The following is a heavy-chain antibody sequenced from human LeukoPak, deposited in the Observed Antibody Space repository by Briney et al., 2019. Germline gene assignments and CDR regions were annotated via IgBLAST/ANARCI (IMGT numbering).Heavy chain of an antibody. CDR3: ARYSPWFDA. D-gene: IGHD4-11*01. CDR2: ISSSGSTI. CDR1: GFTFSSYE. J-gene: IGHJ5*02. V-gene: IGHV3-48*03. Sequence: PGGSLRLSCAASGFTFSSYEMNWVRQAPGKGLEWVSYISSSGSTIYYADSVKGRFTISRDNAKNSLYLQMNSLRAEDTAVYHCARYSPWFDAWGPGTLVTVAS.